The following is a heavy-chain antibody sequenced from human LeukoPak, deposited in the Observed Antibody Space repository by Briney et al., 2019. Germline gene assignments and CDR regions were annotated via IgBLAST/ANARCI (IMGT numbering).Heavy chain of an antibody. J-gene: IGHJ4*02. V-gene: IGHV4-39*07. CDR1: GGSISRSSYY. CDR2: LSYNGIT. Sequence: SETLSLTCTVSGGSISRSSYYWGWIRQPPGMALEWIGSLSYNGITYSNPSLKSRVTISVDTSKNQFSLKLTSVTAADTAVYYCARDQTYSGSGIYTYFDYWGQGILVTVSS. CDR3: ARDQTYSGSGIYTYFDY. D-gene: IGHD3-10*01.